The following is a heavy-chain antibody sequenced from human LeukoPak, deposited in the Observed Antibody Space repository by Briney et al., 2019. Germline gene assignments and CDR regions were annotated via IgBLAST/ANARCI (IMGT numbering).Heavy chain of an antibody. D-gene: IGHD6-13*01. Sequence: SETLSLTCTVSGGSISSSSYYWGWIRQPPGKGLEWIGSIYYSGSTYYNPSLKSRVTISVDTSKNQFSLKLSSVTAADTAVYYCARREIAAAGTVGPWGQGTLVTVCS. CDR3: ARREIAAAGTVGP. V-gene: IGHV4-39*01. CDR2: IYYSGST. J-gene: IGHJ4*02. CDR1: GGSISSSSYY.